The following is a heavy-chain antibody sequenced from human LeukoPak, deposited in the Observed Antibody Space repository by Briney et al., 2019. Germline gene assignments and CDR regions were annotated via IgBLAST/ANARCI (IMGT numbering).Heavy chain of an antibody. CDR2: IDIAGDT. V-gene: IGHV3-13*01. CDR3: ARTTVTSGPYWYFEL. CDR1: GFTLSNYD. J-gene: IGHJ2*01. Sequence: GGSLRLSCAAYGFTLSNYDMHWVRQATGEGMEWVSGIDIAGDTYYPGSVRGRFTISRENAENSLYLQMNSLRAGDTGVYYCARTTVTSGPYWYFELWGRGTLVTVS. D-gene: IGHD4-17*01.